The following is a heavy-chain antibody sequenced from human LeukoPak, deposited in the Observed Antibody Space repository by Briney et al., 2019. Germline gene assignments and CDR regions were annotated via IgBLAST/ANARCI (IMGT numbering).Heavy chain of an antibody. Sequence: GGFLRLSCAASGFTFSSYGMHWVRQAPGKGLEWVAVISYDGSNKYYADSVKGRFTISRDNSKNTLYLQMNSLRAEDTAVYYCARELAAQVRWFDPWSQGTLVTVSS. D-gene: IGHD6-13*01. CDR3: ARELAAQVRWFDP. J-gene: IGHJ5*02. CDR2: ISYDGSNK. CDR1: GFTFSSYG. V-gene: IGHV3-30*03.